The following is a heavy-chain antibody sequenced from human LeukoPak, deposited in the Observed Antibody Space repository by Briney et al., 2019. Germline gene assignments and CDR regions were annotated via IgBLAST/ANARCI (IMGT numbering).Heavy chain of an antibody. J-gene: IGHJ4*02. CDR2: INHSGST. D-gene: IGHD6-13*01. Sequence: SETLSLTCAVYGGSFSGYYWSWIRQPPGKGLEWIGEINHSGSTNYNPSLKSRVTISVDTSKNQSSLKLSSVTAADTAVYYCARLSAAGTVDYWGQGTLVTVSS. CDR3: ARLSAAGTVDY. CDR1: GGSFSGYY. V-gene: IGHV4-34*01.